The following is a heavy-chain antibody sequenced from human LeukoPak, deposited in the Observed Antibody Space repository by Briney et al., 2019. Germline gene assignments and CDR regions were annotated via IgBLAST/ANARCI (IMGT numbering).Heavy chain of an antibody. CDR3: ARRQNDAFDI. V-gene: IGHV4-34*01. CDR1: GGSFSGYY. J-gene: IGHJ3*02. CDR2: IYHSGST. Sequence: SETLSLTCAVYGGSFSGYYWSWIRQPPGKGLEWIGEIYHSGSTNYNPSLKSRVTISVDTSKNQFSLKLSSVTAADTAVYYCARRQNDAFDIWGQGTMVTVSS.